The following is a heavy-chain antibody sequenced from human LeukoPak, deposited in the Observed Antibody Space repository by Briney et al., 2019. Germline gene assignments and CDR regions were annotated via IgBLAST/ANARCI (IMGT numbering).Heavy chain of an antibody. J-gene: IGHJ4*02. V-gene: IGHV3-74*01. Sequence: GGSLSLSCAAAGFRFGNFWMYWVRQGAGGGPVWVSRMKTDGTRIEYADTVKGRFTITRDNAKNTLFLQMSSLRVEDTAVYYCARGADHGGSYYPDWGQGTRVTVSS. CDR2: MKTDGTRI. CDR1: GFRFGNFW. CDR3: ARGADHGGSYYPD. D-gene: IGHD3-10*01.